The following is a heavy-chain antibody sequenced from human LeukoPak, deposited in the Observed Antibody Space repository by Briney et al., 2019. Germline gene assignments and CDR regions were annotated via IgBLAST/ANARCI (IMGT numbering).Heavy chain of an antibody. CDR2: IYYSGST. CDR1: GGSFSGYY. CDR3: ARSYYDFWSGYYNLFDY. V-gene: IGHV4-59*01. J-gene: IGHJ4*02. Sequence: PSETLSLTCAVYGGSFSGYYWSWIRQPPGKGLEWIGYIYYSGSTNYNPSLKSRVTISVDTSKNQFSLKLSSVTAADTAVYYCARSYYDFWSGYYNLFDYWGQGTLVTVSS. D-gene: IGHD3-3*01.